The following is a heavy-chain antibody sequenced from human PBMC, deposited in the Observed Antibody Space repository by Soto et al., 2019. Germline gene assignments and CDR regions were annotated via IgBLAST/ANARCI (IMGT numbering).Heavy chain of an antibody. CDR3: AKAGEVGATSYFDC. Sequence: EVQLLESGGGLVQPGGSLRLSCAASGFTFSSYGMSWVRQAPGKGLEWVSAISGSGGSTYYADSVKGRFTISRDNSKNTLYLQMNSLRAEETVVYYCAKAGEVGATSYFDCWGQGTLGTVSS. J-gene: IGHJ4*02. D-gene: IGHD1-26*01. CDR2: ISGSGGST. V-gene: IGHV3-23*01. CDR1: GFTFSSYG.